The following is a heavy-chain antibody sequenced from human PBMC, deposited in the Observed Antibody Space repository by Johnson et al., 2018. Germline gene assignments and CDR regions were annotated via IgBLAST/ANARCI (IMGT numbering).Heavy chain of an antibody. CDR1: GFTFRSYA. D-gene: IGHD3-16*01. Sequence: QVQLVQSGGGVVQPGRSLRLSCAASGFTFRSYAMNWVRQAPGKGLEWVAVISSDGSNKYYGDSVKGRLTISRDISKNTLYLKMNSLRAEVTAVYYGARSRSDSYVIDIWGQGTMVTVSP. CDR2: ISSDGSNK. J-gene: IGHJ3*02. V-gene: IGHV3-30-3*01. CDR3: ARSRSDSYVIDI.